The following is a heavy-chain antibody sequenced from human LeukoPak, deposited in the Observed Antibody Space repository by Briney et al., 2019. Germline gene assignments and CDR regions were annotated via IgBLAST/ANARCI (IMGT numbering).Heavy chain of an antibody. CDR2: IYYSGST. Sequence: SETLSLTCTVSGGSISSGDYYWSWIRQPPGKGLEWIGYIYYSGSTYYNPSLKSRVTISVDTSKNQFSLKLTSVTAADTAVYYCARDHDSISWYYFDYWGQGTLVTVSS. CDR3: ARDHDSISWYYFDY. V-gene: IGHV4-30-4*01. D-gene: IGHD6-13*01. CDR1: GGSISSGDYY. J-gene: IGHJ4*02.